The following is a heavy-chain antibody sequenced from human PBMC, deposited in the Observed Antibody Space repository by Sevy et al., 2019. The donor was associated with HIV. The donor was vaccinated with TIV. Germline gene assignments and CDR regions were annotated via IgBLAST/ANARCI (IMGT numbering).Heavy chain of an antibody. Sequence: GGSLRLSCAASGFTVSSNYMSWVRQAPGKGLEWVSVIYSGGSTYYADSVKGRFTISRDNSKNTLYLQMNSLRAEDTAVYYCAMGSFTYYYDSSGYYFDYWGQGTLVTVSS. CDR3: AMGSFTYYYDSSGYYFDY. D-gene: IGHD3-22*01. CDR1: GFTVSSNY. CDR2: IYSGGST. V-gene: IGHV3-66*01. J-gene: IGHJ4*02.